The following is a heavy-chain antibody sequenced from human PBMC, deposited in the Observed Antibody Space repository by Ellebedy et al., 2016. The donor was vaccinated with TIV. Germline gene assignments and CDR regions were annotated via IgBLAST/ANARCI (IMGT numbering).Heavy chain of an antibody. V-gene: IGHV1-46*04. Sequence: ASVKVSXXTSGLTFTGYYFHWVRQAPGQGLEWIGIIIPSGGATNYAQKLRGRATVTRDTSANTVYLDLTSLRPEDTAMYYCARGYSTGRLGLDIWGEGTMVTVSS. CDR2: IIPSGGAT. CDR1: GLTFTGYY. D-gene: IGHD6-19*01. CDR3: ARGYSTGRLGLDI. J-gene: IGHJ3*02.